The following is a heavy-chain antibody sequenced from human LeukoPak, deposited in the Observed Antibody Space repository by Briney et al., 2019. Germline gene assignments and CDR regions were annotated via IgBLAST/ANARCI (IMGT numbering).Heavy chain of an antibody. J-gene: IGHJ4*02. Sequence: GGSLRLSCAASGFTFSSYGMHWVRQAPGKGLEWVAFIRYDGSNKYYADSVKGRFTISRDNAKNSVYLQINSLRAEDTAIYYCARVPPSYWGQGTQVTVSS. CDR2: IRYDGSNK. CDR3: ARVPPSY. V-gene: IGHV3-30*02. CDR1: GFTFSSYG.